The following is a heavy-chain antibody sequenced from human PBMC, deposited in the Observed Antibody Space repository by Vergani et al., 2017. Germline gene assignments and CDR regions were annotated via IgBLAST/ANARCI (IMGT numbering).Heavy chain of an antibody. Sequence: EVQLVQSGAEVKKLGESLRISCKGSGYSFTSYWISWVRQMLGKGLEWMGRIDPSDSYTNYSPSFQGHVTISADKSISTAYLQWSSLKASDTAMYYCARQVAVAGKWWGPYYYYGMDVWGQGTTVTVSS. J-gene: IGHJ6*02. CDR2: IDPSDSYT. CDR3: ARQVAVAGKWWGPYYYYGMDV. V-gene: IGHV5-10-1*01. CDR1: GYSFTSYW. D-gene: IGHD6-19*01.